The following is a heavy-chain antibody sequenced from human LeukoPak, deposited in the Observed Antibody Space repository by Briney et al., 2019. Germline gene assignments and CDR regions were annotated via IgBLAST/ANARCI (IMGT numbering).Heavy chain of an antibody. J-gene: IGHJ2*01. Sequence: SETLSLTCTVSGGSISHYYWSWIRQPPEKGREWIGCIYYSGNSNYNPSLKSRVTISGDTSRKQFSLKLSSVTAADTAVYYCARQTYYYDSSDYYYGYFDLWGRGTLVTVSS. D-gene: IGHD3-22*01. CDR1: GGSISHYY. V-gene: IGHV4-59*08. CDR3: ARQTYYYDSSDYYYGYFDL. CDR2: IYYSGNS.